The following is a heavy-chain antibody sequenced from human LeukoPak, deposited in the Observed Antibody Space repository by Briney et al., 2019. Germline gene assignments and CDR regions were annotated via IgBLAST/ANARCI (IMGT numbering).Heavy chain of an antibody. J-gene: IGHJ5*02. CDR3: ARQNYDFWSGYSYNWFDP. Sequence: SETLSLTCSVSGGSVGIGSYYWTWIRQPAGKGLEWIGRIYTSGSTNYNPSLKSRVTMSLDTSKNQFSLKLSSMTAADTAVYYCARQNYDFWSGYSYNWFDPWGQGTLVTVSS. D-gene: IGHD3-3*01. V-gene: IGHV4-61*02. CDR2: IYTSGST. CDR1: GGSVGIGSYY.